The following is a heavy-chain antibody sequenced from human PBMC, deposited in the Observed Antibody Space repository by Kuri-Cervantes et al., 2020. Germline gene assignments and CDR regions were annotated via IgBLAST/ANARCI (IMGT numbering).Heavy chain of an antibody. V-gene: IGHV3-53*01. CDR2: IYSGGST. D-gene: IGHD3-10*01. CDR1: GFTVSSNY. J-gene: IGHJ5*02. Sequence: GGSLRLSCAASGFTVSSNYMSWVRQAPGKGLEWVSVIYSGGSTYYADSVKGRFTISRDNSKNTLYLQMNSLRAEDTAVYYCARARITMVRGVHEGWFDPWGQGTLVTVSS. CDR3: ARARITMVRGVHEGWFDP.